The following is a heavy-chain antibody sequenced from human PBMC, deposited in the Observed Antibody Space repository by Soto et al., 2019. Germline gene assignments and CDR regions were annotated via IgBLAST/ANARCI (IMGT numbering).Heavy chain of an antibody. V-gene: IGHV4-59*01. Sequence: QVQLQESGPGLVKPSETLSLTCTVSGGSISSYYWSWIRQPPGKGLEWIGYISYSGSTNYNPSLKSRVTISVDTSTNQFSLKLSSVTASDTAVCYCAREAGSNYYYFYALDVWGQGTTVTVSS. D-gene: IGHD4-4*01. CDR3: AREAGSNYYYFYALDV. CDR2: ISYSGST. CDR1: GGSISSYY. J-gene: IGHJ6*02.